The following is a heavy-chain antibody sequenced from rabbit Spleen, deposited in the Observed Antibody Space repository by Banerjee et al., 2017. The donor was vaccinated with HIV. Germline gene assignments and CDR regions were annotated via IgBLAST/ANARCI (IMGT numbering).Heavy chain of an antibody. V-gene: IGHV1S40*01. D-gene: IGHD8-1*01. J-gene: IGHJ4*01. CDR3: ARDAGSGDYIDGYFNL. CDR1: GFSFGDRDV. Sequence: QSLEESGGGLVKPGASLTLTCKASGFSFGDRDVMCWVRQAPGKGLEWITCIYSGNSGYTYYATWATGRFTCSKTSSTTVTLQMTSLTVADTATYFCARDAGSGDYIDGYFNLWGQGTLVTVS. CDR2: IYSGNSGYT.